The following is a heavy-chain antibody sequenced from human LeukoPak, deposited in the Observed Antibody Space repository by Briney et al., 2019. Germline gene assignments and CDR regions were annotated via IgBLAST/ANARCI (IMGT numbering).Heavy chain of an antibody. J-gene: IGHJ6*03. V-gene: IGHV1-18*01. Sequence: ASVKVSCKASGGTFSSYAISWVRQAPGQGLEWMGWISAYNGNTNYAQKLQGRVTMTTDTSTSTAYMELRSLRSDDTAVYYCARGVTPKCNSVTTCDYYYMDVWGKGTTVTVSS. D-gene: IGHD4-11*01. CDR2: ISAYNGNT. CDR1: GGTFSSYA. CDR3: ARGVTPKCNSVTTCDYYYMDV.